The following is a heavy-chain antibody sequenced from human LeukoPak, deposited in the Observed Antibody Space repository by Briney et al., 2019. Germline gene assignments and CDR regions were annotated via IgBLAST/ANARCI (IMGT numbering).Heavy chain of an antibody. CDR1: GGSFSGYY. CDR2: INHSGST. CDR3: AGSTDYGGNFFDY. V-gene: IGHV4-34*01. Sequence: SETLSLTCAVYGGSFSGYYWNLIRQPPGKGLEWIGEINHSGSTKCNPSLKSRVNISIDTSKNQFSLKLSSVTAADTAVYYCAGSTDYGGNFFDYWGQGTLVTVSS. D-gene: IGHD4-23*01. J-gene: IGHJ4*02.